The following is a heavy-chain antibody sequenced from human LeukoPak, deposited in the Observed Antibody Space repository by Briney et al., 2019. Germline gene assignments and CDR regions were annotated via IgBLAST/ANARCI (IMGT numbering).Heavy chain of an antibody. CDR2: ISSSSSTI. Sequence: GGSLRLSCAASGFVVSGNYMSWVRQAPGKGLEWVSYISSSSSTIYYADSVKGRFTISRDNAKNSLYLQMNSLRAEDTAVYYCASSESSSWSSFGYWGQGTLVTVSS. D-gene: IGHD6-13*01. J-gene: IGHJ4*02. CDR1: GFVVSGNY. V-gene: IGHV3-11*04. CDR3: ASSESSSWSSFGY.